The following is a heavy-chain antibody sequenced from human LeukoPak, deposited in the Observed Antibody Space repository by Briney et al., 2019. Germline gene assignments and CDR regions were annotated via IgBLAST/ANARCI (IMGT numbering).Heavy chain of an antibody. CDR3: ARAYSGSYFDY. J-gene: IGHJ4*02. Sequence: GGSLSLSCAASGFTVSSNHMNWVRQAPGKGLEWVSVIFSDGTTYYADSVKGRFTISRDNSKNTLYLQMNSLRAEDTAVYYCARAYSGSYFDYWGQGTLVTVSS. CDR1: GFTVSSNH. D-gene: IGHD1-26*01. CDR2: IFSDGTT. V-gene: IGHV3-53*01.